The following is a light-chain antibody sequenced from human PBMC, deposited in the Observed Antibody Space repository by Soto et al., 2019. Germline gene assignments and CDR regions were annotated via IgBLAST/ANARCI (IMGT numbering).Light chain of an antibody. J-gene: IGLJ3*02. Sequence: QAVVTQEPSLTVSPGGTVTLTCGSSTGAVTSGHYPYWFQQKPGQAPRTLIYDTTNKHSWTPARFSGSLLGGKAALTLAGAQTDDEADYYCLLSYSGTNWVYGGGTKLTVL. CDR1: TGAVTSGHY. CDR2: DTT. CDR3: LLSYSGTNWV. V-gene: IGLV7-46*01.